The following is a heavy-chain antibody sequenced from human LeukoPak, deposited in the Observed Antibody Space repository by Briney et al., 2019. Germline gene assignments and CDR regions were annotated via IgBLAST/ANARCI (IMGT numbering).Heavy chain of an antibody. Sequence: VASVKVSCKASGYSFASYGIIWVRQAPGHGLEWMGWIKTYNGNTNYAQKFQGRVTLTTDTSTSTAYMELRSLRSDDTAVYYCAREVLGHSGYDLDYRGQGTLVTVSS. D-gene: IGHD5-12*01. CDR2: IKTYNGNT. J-gene: IGHJ4*02. V-gene: IGHV1-18*01. CDR3: AREVLGHSGYDLDY. CDR1: GYSFASYG.